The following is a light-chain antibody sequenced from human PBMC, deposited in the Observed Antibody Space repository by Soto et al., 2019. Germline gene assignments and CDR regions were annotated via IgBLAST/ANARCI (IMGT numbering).Light chain of an antibody. V-gene: IGKV1-12*01. CDR2: AAS. Sequence: DIQMTQSPSSVSASVGDRVTITCRASQGVSNWLDWYQQKPGKAPKLLIYAASTLRSGVPSRFRGSGSGTDFTFTISSLHPEDFATDYCQQAHSVANTFGQGDKLEIK. CDR1: QGVSNW. J-gene: IGKJ1*01. CDR3: QQAHSVANT.